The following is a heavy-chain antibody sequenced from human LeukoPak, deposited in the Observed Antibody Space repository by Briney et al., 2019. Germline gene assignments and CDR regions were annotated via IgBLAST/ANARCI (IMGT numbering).Heavy chain of an antibody. V-gene: IGHV3-74*03. CDR2: INGEGSET. CDR1: GFTFSRFW. CDR3: ARVRMGDDFNPFDY. Sequence: GSLRLSYAASGFTFSRFWIYWVRHAPGKGLVWVSRINGEGSETMYADSVKGRFTISRDNAKNTLYLQMNSLRAEDTAVYYCARVRMGDDFNPFDYWGQGTLVTVSS. D-gene: IGHD3-16*01. J-gene: IGHJ4*02.